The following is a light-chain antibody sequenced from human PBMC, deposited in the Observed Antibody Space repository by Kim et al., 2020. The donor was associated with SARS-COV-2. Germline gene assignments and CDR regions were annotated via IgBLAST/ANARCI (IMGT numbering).Light chain of an antibody. CDR1: QSIGTK. J-gene: IGKJ1*01. CDR2: HAS. CDR3: QQCNNWPLT. Sequence: EVVMTQSPATLSVSPGESATLSCRASQSIGTKLALYQQKPGQAPRLLIYHASSRTTDIPARFSGSGSGTEFTLTISSLQSEDFAVYYCQQCNNWPLTFGQGTKVDIK. V-gene: IGKV3-15*01.